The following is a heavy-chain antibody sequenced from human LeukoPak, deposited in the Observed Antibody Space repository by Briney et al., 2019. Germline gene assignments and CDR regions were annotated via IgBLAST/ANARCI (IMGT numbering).Heavy chain of an antibody. CDR3: ATWAMVIRKDYYYYYMDV. Sequence: ASVKVSCKVSGYTLTELSMHWVRQAPGKGLEWMGGFDPEDGETIYAQKFQGRVTMTEDTSTDTAYMELSSLRAEDTAVYYCATWAMVIRKDYYYYYMDVWGKGTTVTVSS. V-gene: IGHV1-24*01. CDR2: FDPEDGET. D-gene: IGHD5-18*01. CDR1: GYTLTELS. J-gene: IGHJ6*03.